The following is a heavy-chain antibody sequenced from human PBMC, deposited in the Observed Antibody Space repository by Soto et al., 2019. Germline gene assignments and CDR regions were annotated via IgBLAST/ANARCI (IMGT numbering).Heavy chain of an antibody. J-gene: IGHJ4*02. CDR1: GFTFSSYG. V-gene: IGHV3-33*01. CDR3: AGGIEVAGPLDY. CDR2: ISYDGSNK. D-gene: IGHD6-19*01. Sequence: QVQLVESGGGVVQPGRSLRLSCAASGFTFSSYGMHWVRQAPGKGLEWVAVISYDGSNKYYADSVKGRFTISRDNSKNTLYLQMNSLRAEDTAVYYCAGGIEVAGPLDYWGQGTLVTVSS.